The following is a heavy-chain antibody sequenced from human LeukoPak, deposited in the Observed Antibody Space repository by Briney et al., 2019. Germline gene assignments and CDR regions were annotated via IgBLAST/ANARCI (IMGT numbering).Heavy chain of an antibody. V-gene: IGHV4-59*12. CDR2: MYYSGNI. D-gene: IGHD6-19*01. CDR3: ARGGQWLAPGPDY. J-gene: IGHJ4*02. CDR1: GGSISSYY. Sequence: SETLSLTCTVSGGSISSYYWSWIRQPPGKGLEWIGYMYYSGNIYYNPSLKSRVTISVDTTKNQFSLRLSSVTAADTAMYYCARGGQWLAPGPDYWGQGTLVTVSS.